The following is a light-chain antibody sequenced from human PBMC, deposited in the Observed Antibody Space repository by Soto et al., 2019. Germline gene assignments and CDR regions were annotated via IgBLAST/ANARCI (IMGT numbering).Light chain of an antibody. CDR3: SSYTTSSTLVV. Sequence: QSVLTQPASVSGSPGQSITISCTGTSSDVGTYNYVSWYQHHPGKAPKLMIYEVNNRPSGVSNRFSGSKSGNTASLTSSGLQADDEADYYCSSYTTSSTLVVFGGGTKLTVL. V-gene: IGLV2-14*01. CDR1: SSDVGTYNY. CDR2: EVN. J-gene: IGLJ3*02.